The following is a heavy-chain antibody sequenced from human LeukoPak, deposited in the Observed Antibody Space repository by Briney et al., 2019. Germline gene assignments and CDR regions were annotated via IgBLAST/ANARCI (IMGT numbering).Heavy chain of an antibody. V-gene: IGHV1-18*01. CDR1: GYTFTSYG. Sequence: ASVKVSCKTSGYTFTSYGITWVRQAPRQGLQWMGWISAYNGNTNYAQKFQGRVTMTTDTSTSTAYMELRSLGSDDTAVYYCARYIYSSGWYEVDPWGQGTLVTVSS. J-gene: IGHJ5*02. CDR2: ISAYNGNT. D-gene: IGHD6-19*01. CDR3: ARYIYSSGWYEVDP.